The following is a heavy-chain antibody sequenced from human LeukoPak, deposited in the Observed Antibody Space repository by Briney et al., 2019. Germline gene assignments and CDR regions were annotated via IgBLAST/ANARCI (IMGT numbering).Heavy chain of an antibody. Sequence: SGGSLRLSCAASGFTFSSFWMNWVRKAPGKGLEWVANIKQDGSEKYYVDSVKGRFTISRDNAEKSLYLQMNSLRLEDTAVYYCAAGSSVDYWGQGTLVTVSS. V-gene: IGHV3-7*02. CDR3: AAGSSVDY. J-gene: IGHJ4*02. CDR1: GFTFSSFW. CDR2: IKQDGSEK. D-gene: IGHD3-10*01.